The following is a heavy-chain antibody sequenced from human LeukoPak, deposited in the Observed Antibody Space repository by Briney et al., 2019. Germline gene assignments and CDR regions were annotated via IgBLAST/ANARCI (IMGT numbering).Heavy chain of an antibody. Sequence: GASVKVSCKASGYTFTGYYMHWVRQAPGQGLEWMGWINPNSGGTNYAQKFQGGVTMTRDTSISTAYMELSRLRSDDTAVYYCARERRRIVVVPAANRVFDPWGQGTLVTVSS. CDR3: ARERRRIVVVPAANRVFDP. D-gene: IGHD2-2*01. CDR1: GYTFTGYY. V-gene: IGHV1-2*02. CDR2: INPNSGGT. J-gene: IGHJ5*02.